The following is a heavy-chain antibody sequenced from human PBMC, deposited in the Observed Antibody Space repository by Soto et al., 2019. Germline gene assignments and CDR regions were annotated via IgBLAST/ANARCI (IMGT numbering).Heavy chain of an antibody. CDR2: IIPILGIA. CDR3: ARDLTNYSWFDP. D-gene: IGHD1-7*01. CDR1: GGTFSSYT. Sequence: SVKVSCKASGGTFSSYTISWVRQAPGQGLEWMGRIIPILGIANYAQKFQGRVTITADKSTSTAYMELSSLRSEDTAVYYCARDLTNYSWFDPWGQGTLVTVSS. J-gene: IGHJ5*02. V-gene: IGHV1-69*04.